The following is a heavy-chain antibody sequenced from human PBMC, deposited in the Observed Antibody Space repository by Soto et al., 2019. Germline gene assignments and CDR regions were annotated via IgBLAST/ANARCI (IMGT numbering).Heavy chain of an antibody. D-gene: IGHD5-18*01. Sequence: PSVTLCITYAVAEFSVMSGIYCWSWDRQPPGKGLEWIGYIYYSGSTNYNPSLKSRVTISVDTSKNQFSLKLSSVTAADTAVYYCARVGYSYGYFDYWGQGTLVTVS. CDR1: EFSVMSGIYC. J-gene: IGHJ4*02. V-gene: IGHV4-61*01. CDR2: IYYSGST. CDR3: ARVGYSYGYFDY.